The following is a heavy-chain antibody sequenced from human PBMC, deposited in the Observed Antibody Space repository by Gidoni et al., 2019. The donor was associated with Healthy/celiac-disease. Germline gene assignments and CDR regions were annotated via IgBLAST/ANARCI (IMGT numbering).Heavy chain of an antibody. V-gene: IGHV3-15*01. J-gene: IGHJ4*02. CDR3: TTDGRAAAGSRGNY. Sequence: EVQLVESGGGLVRPGGSLRLSCAASGFPFSNAWIRLVRQGPGKGLEWVGRIKSKTDGGTTDYAAPVKGRFTISRDDSKNTLYLQMNSLKTEDTAVYYCTTDGRAAAGSRGNYWGQGTLVTVSS. CDR2: IKSKTDGGTT. D-gene: IGHD6-13*01. CDR1: GFPFSNAW.